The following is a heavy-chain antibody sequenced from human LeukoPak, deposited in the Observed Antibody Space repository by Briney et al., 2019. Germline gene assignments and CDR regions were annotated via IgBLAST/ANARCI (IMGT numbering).Heavy chain of an antibody. J-gene: IGHJ3*02. V-gene: IGHV3-21*01. D-gene: IGHD3-10*01. Sequence: GGSLRLSCAASGFTFSSYSMNWVRQAPGKGLEWVSSISSSSRYIYYADTVKGRFTISRDNAKNSLYLQMNSLRAEDTAVYYCARNYYYGSGSYYQDDAFDIWGQGTMVTVSS. CDR3: ARNYYYGSGSYYQDDAFDI. CDR1: GFTFSSYS. CDR2: ISSSSRYI.